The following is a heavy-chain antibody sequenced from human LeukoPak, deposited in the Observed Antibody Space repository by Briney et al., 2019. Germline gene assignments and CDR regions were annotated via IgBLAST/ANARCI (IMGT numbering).Heavy chain of an antibody. V-gene: IGHV4-38-2*02. CDR1: GYSISSGYY. D-gene: IGHD4-17*01. CDR3: ARESLYGVVDY. J-gene: IGHJ4*02. CDR2: IYHSGST. Sequence: SETLSLTCTVSGYSISSGYYWGWIRPPPGKGLEWIGSIYHSGSTYHNPSLKSRVTISVDTSKNQFSLKLSSVTAADTAVYYCARESLYGVVDYWGQGTLVTVSS.